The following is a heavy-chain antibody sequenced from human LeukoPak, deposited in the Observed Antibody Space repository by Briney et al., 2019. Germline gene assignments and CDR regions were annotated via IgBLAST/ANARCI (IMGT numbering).Heavy chain of an antibody. J-gene: IGHJ5*02. D-gene: IGHD3-10*01. Sequence: SETLSLTCAVYGGSFSGYYWSWIRKPPGKGLEWIGEISHSGSTNYNPSLKSRVTISVDTSKNQFSLKLSSVTAADTAVYYCARGRSYYGSGSFPKTLNWFDPWGQGTLVTVSS. CDR2: ISHSGST. CDR1: GGSFSGYY. CDR3: ARGRSYYGSGSFPKTLNWFDP. V-gene: IGHV4-34*01.